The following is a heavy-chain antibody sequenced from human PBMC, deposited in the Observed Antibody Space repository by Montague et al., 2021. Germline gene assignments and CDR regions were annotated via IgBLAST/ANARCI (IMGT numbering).Heavy chain of an antibody. J-gene: IGHJ6*03. V-gene: IGHV4-38-2*02. CDR1: GYSISSGYY. CDR3: ARERDRYYYMDI. Sequence: SETLSLTCTVSGYSISSGYYWGWIRQPPGKGLEWMGSVSHGGRTYYNPSLKSRVTISVDTSNNHFSLKLSSVTAADTAMYYCARERDRYYYMDIWGKGTTITVSS. CDR2: VSHGGRT.